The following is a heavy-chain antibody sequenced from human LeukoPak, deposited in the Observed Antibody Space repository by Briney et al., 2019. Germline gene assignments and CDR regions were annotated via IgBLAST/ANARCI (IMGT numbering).Heavy chain of an antibody. J-gene: IGHJ4*02. D-gene: IGHD6-13*01. Sequence: GRSLRLSCAASGFTFSSYAMHWVRQAPGKGLEWVAVISYDGSNKYYADPVKGRFTISRDNSKNTLYLQMNSLRAEDTAVYYCAREWAAAGCFDYWGQGTLVTVSS. V-gene: IGHV3-30-3*01. CDR1: GFTFSSYA. CDR3: AREWAAAGCFDY. CDR2: ISYDGSNK.